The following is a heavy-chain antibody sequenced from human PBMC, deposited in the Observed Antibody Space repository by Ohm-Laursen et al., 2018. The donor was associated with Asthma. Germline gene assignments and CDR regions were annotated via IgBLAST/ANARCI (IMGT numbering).Heavy chain of an antibody. CDR2: ISSSSYT. J-gene: IGHJ3*02. CDR3: AISLTTPGAFDI. D-gene: IGHD1/OR15-1a*01. V-gene: IGHV3-11*03. Sequence: SLRLSCSASGFTFSDYYMSWIRQAPGKGLEWVSYISSSSYTNYADSVKGRFTISRDNSKNTIYLQMNSLRAEDTAVYYCAISLTTPGAFDIWGQGTMITVSS. CDR1: GFTFSDYY.